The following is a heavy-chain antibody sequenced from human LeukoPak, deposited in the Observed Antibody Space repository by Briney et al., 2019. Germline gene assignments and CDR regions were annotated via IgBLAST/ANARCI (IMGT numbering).Heavy chain of an antibody. CDR2: IYHSGIT. D-gene: IGHD2-21*02. J-gene: IGHJ4*02. V-gene: IGHV4-30-2*01. Sequence: SETLSLTCTVSGDSISSGGYYWNWIRQPPGKGLEWIGYIYHSGITNYNPSLKSRVTISIDRSKNQFSLKLSSVTAADTAVYYCARVDPPYCGGDCYHFDYWGQGTLVTVSS. CDR3: ARVDPPYCGGDCYHFDY. CDR1: GDSISSGGYY.